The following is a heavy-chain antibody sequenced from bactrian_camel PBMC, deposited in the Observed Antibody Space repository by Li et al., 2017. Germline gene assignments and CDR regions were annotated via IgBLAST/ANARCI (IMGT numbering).Heavy chain of an antibody. CDR2: IDSGGIT. J-gene: IGHJ4*01. CDR1: GRTYIKWC. CDR3: ASGRSAGSQCTTPAGMTY. V-gene: IGHV3S53*01. D-gene: IGHD2*01. Sequence: QVQLLESGGGSVQAGGPLRLSCAASGRTYIKWCMGWFREVPGKEREGIATIDSGGITAYADSVKGRFHISLDNAKRTVFLQMNTLNPDDSATYYCASGRSAGSQCTTPAGMTYWGHGTQVTVS.